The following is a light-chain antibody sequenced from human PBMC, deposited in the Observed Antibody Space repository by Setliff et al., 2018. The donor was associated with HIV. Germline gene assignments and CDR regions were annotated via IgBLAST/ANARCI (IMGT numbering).Light chain of an antibody. CDR3: QSADSRGHRV. V-gene: IGLV3-25*03. CDR1: ALPSQD. CDR2: EDD. J-gene: IGLJ1*01. Sequence: SYELTQPPSVSVSPGQTARITCSTDALPSQDAYWYQQKPGRAPVLVIYEDDGRPSGIPERFSGSKSGTVVTLTISGVQAEDEADYYCQSADSRGHRVFGTGTKVTVL.